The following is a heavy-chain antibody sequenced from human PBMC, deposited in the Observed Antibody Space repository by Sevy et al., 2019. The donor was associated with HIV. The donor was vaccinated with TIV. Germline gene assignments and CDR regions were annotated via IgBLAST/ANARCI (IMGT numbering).Heavy chain of an antibody. V-gene: IGHV3-30*18. CDR3: AKDYSAGITFVRGAHRARWDYFDY. J-gene: IGHJ4*02. CDR1: GFTFRTSG. Sequence: GGSLRLSCVTSGFTFRTSGMHWVRQSPGKGLEWVAIISYDEAHKNYADSVRGRFSISKDNSKNTLYLQMSSLKTEDTAVYYCAKDYSAGITFVRGAHRARWDYFDYWGQGTQVTVSS. CDR2: ISYDEAHK. D-gene: IGHD3-10*01.